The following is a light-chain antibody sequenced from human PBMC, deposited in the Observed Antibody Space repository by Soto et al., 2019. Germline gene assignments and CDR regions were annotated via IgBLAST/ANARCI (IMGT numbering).Light chain of an antibody. CDR3: QQYDDLPLT. CDR1: QSISSW. CDR2: DAS. Sequence: DIQMTQSPSTLSASVGDRVTITCRASQSISSWLAWYQQKPGTAPKLLIYDASNLETGVPSRFSGSGSGTDFTFTISSLQPEDIATYYCQQYDDLPLTFGGGTKVEIK. V-gene: IGKV1-33*01. J-gene: IGKJ4*01.